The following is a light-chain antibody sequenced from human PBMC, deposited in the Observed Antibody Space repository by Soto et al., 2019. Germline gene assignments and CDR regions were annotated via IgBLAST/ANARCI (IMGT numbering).Light chain of an antibody. Sequence: EIVLTQSPATLSLSPGERATLSCRASHRVSSSLAWYQQKPGQAPRLLIYGAYTRATDIQPRFSGSGSGTDFTLTIRSLQSEDFAVYYCKQYNNWPLTFGGGTKVDIK. CDR3: KQYNNWPLT. CDR1: HRVSSS. J-gene: IGKJ4*01. CDR2: GAY. V-gene: IGKV3-15*01.